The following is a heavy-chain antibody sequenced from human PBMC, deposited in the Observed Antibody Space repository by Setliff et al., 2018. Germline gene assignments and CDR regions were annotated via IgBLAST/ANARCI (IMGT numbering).Heavy chain of an antibody. CDR3: ARRPIALAGYRKGAFDI. D-gene: IGHD6-19*01. V-gene: IGHV1-8*03. J-gene: IGHJ3*02. CDR2: MNPNSGNT. CDR1: GYTFTSYD. Sequence: ASVKVSCKASGYTFTSYDINWVRQATGQGLEWMGWMNPNSGNTGYAQKFQGRVTITRNTSISTAYMELSSLRSEDTAVYYCARRPIALAGYRKGAFDIWGQGTVVTVSS.